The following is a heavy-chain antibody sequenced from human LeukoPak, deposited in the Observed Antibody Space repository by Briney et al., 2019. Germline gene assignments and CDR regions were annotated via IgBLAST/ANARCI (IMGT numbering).Heavy chain of an antibody. Sequence: SVKVSCKASGGTFSSYAISWVRQAPGQGLEWMGRIIPILDIANYAQKFQGRVTITADRSTSTAYMELSSLRSEDTAVYYCARRQQWPVRDYYYGMDVWGQGTTVTVSS. CDR3: ARRQQWPVRDYYYGMDV. V-gene: IGHV1-69*04. CDR1: GGTFSSYA. CDR2: IIPILDIA. J-gene: IGHJ6*02. D-gene: IGHD6-19*01.